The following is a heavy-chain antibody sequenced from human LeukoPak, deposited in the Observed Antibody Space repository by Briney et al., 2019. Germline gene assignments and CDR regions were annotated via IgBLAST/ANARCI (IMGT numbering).Heavy chain of an antibody. J-gene: IGHJ5*02. D-gene: IGHD6-13*01. Sequence: GRSLRLSCAAYGFTFSSYAMHWDRQAPGKGLEWVAVISYDGSNKYYADSVKGRFTISRDNSKNTLYLQMNSLRAEDTAVYYCASSSRRSAKKVYNWFDPWGQGSLVTVSS. CDR2: ISYDGSNK. CDR1: GFTFSSYA. V-gene: IGHV3-30*04. CDR3: ASSSRRSAKKVYNWFDP.